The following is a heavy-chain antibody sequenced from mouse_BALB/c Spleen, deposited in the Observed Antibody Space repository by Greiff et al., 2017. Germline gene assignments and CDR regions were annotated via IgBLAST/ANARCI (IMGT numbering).Heavy chain of an antibody. CDR3: AHLYDGYY. CDR2: ISSGGSYT. Sequence: EVHLVESGGGLVQPGGSRKLSCAASGFTFSSYAMSWVRQTPEKRLEWVATISSGGSYTYYPDSVKGRFTISRDNAKNTLYLQMSSLRSEDTAMYYCAHLYDGYYWGQGTTLTVSS. CDR1: GFTFSSYA. J-gene: IGHJ2*01. D-gene: IGHD2-3*01. V-gene: IGHV5-9-3*01.